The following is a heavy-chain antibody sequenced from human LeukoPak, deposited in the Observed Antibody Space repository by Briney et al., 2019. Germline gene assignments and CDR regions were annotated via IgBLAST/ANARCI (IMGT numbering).Heavy chain of an antibody. Sequence: GGSLRLSCAASGFTFSSYSMNWVRQAPGKGLEWVSYISSSSSTIYYADSVKGRFTISRDNAKNSLYLQMNSLRAEDTAVYYCARGRDGYNHDAFDIWGQGTMVTVSS. J-gene: IGHJ3*02. CDR1: GFTFSSYS. CDR2: ISSSSSTI. CDR3: ARGRDGYNHDAFDI. D-gene: IGHD5-24*01. V-gene: IGHV3-48*01.